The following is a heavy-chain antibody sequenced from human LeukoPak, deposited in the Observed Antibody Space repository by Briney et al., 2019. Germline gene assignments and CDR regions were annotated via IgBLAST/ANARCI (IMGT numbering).Heavy chain of an antibody. CDR1: GYSISSGYY. CDR3: AKARRVPGYSSGWYNWFDP. CDR2: IYYSGST. J-gene: IGHJ5*02. V-gene: IGHV4-38-2*02. Sequence: SETLSLTCTVSGYSISSGYYWGWIRQPPGKGLEWIGSIYYSGSTYYNPSLKSRVTISVDTSKNQFSLKLSSVTAADTAVYYCAKARRVPGYSSGWYNWFDPWGQGTLVTVSS. D-gene: IGHD6-19*01.